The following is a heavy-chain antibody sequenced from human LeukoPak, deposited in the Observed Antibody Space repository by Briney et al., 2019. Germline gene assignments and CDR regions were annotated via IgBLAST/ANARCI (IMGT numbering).Heavy chain of an antibody. CDR3: ARDQEAFDY. J-gene: IGHJ4*02. CDR2: IYPRDGST. Sequence: ASVNVSCTASGYSFTSNYIHWVRQAPGQGLGWMGMIYPRDGSTSYAQKFQGRVTVTRDTSTSTVHMELSGLRSEDTAVYYCARDQEAFDYWGQGTLVTVSS. CDR1: GYSFTSNY. V-gene: IGHV1-46*01.